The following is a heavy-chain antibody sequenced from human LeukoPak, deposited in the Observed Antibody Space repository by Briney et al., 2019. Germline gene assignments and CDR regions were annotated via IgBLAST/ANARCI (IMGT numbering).Heavy chain of an antibody. CDR2: IIPMYRTP. Sequence: ASVKVSCKASGGTFGIYGMSWVQQAPGQGLEWMGGIIPMYRTPTYAERFEGRVTISTDDSTSTVYMELSSLRSEDTAVYYCARGATGTTFYHWLDPWGQGTLVTVSS. CDR1: GGTFGIYG. CDR3: ARGATGTTFYHWLDP. D-gene: IGHD1-7*01. J-gene: IGHJ5*02. V-gene: IGHV1-69*05.